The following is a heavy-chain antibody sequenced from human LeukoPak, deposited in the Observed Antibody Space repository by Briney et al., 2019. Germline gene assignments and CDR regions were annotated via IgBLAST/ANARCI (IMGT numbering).Heavy chain of an antibody. CDR2: INTNTGNP. J-gene: IGHJ4*02. Sequence: ASVKVSCKASGYTFTSYAMNWVRQAPGQGLEWMGWINTNTGNPTYAQGFTGRFVFSLDTSVSTAYLQIGSLKAEDTAVYYCAREGAAAGTANFDYWGQGTLVTVSS. D-gene: IGHD6-13*01. V-gene: IGHV7-4-1*01. CDR1: GYTFTSYA. CDR3: AREGAAAGTANFDY.